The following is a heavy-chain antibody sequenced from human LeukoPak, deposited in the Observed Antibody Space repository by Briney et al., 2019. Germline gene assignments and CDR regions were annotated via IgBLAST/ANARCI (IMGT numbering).Heavy chain of an antibody. CDR3: ARVLGYDVLTGYYDGFDI. CDR2: IYYSEST. J-gene: IGHJ3*02. D-gene: IGHD3-9*01. Sequence: SETLSLTCTISGDSISSYYWSWLRQPPGKGLEWIGYIYYSESTNYNPSLKSRVTISVDTSKNQFSLKLSSVSAADTAVYYCARVLGYDVLTGYYDGFDIWGQGTMVTVSS. CDR1: GDSISSYY. V-gene: IGHV4-59*01.